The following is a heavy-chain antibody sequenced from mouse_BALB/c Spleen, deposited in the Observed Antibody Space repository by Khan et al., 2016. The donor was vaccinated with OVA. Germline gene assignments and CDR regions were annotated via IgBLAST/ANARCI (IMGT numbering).Heavy chain of an antibody. CDR1: GFNIKDTY. V-gene: IGHV14-3*02. CDR2: IDPAKGNT. D-gene: IGHD2-4*01. CDR3: ASNDDYDVDC. J-gene: IGHJ2*01. Sequence: MQLEESGAELVKPGASVKLSCTASGFNIKDTYLHWVKQRPEQGMEWFGRIDPAKGNTNYDPKFQVKATLTADTSSNTAYLQPSSLTSADTAVYYCASNDDYDVDCWGQGTTLTGPS.